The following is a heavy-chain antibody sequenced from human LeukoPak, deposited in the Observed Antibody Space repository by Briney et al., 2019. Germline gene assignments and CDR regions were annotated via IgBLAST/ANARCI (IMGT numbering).Heavy chain of an antibody. CDR3: ARRLHYYDY. CDR2: IYTSVST. J-gene: IGHJ4*02. Sequence: NPSETLSLTCTVSGGSISSYYWSWIRQPPGKGLEWIGYIYTSVSTNYNPSLKSRVTISVDTSKNQFSLKLSSVTAADTSVYYCARRLHYYDYWGQGTLVTVSS. CDR1: GGSISSYY. V-gene: IGHV4-4*09. D-gene: IGHD2-21*02.